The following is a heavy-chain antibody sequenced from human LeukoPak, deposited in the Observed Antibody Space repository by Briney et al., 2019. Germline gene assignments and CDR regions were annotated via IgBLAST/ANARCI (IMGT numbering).Heavy chain of an antibody. Sequence: AGGSLRLSCAASGFTFSSYWMSWVRQAPGKGLEWVSAISGSASSTYHADSVKGRFTISRDNAKNSLYLQMNSLRAEDTAVYYCARETGYSSSWSGGFDYWGQGTLVTVSS. J-gene: IGHJ4*02. CDR3: ARETGYSSSWSGGFDY. D-gene: IGHD6-13*01. CDR1: GFTFSSYW. CDR2: ISGSASST. V-gene: IGHV3-21*01.